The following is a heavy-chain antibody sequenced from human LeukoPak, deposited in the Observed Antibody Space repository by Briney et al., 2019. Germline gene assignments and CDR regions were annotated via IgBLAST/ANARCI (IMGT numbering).Heavy chain of an antibody. CDR1: GYTFTSYD. CDR3: ARGVVPAATPDY. V-gene: IGHV1-8*01. D-gene: IGHD2-2*01. CDR2: MNPNSGNT. Sequence: GASVKVSCKASGYTFTSYDINWVRQATGQGLEWMGWMNPNSGNTGYAQKFQGRVTMTRNTSISTAYMELSSLRSDDTAVYYCARGVVPAATPDYWGQGTLVTVSS. J-gene: IGHJ4*02.